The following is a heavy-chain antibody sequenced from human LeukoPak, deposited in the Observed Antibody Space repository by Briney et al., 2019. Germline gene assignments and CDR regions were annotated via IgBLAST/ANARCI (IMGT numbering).Heavy chain of an antibody. V-gene: IGHV4-61*08. Sequence: SETLSLTCTVSGGSISSGGYYWSWIRQPPGKGLEWIGYIYHSGSTYYNPSLKSRVTISVDTFKNQFSLKLSSVTAADTAVYYCARDRRYSSSGAFDYWGQGTLVTVSS. CDR2: IYHSGST. CDR3: ARDRRYSSSGAFDY. D-gene: IGHD6-6*01. J-gene: IGHJ4*02. CDR1: GGSISSGGYY.